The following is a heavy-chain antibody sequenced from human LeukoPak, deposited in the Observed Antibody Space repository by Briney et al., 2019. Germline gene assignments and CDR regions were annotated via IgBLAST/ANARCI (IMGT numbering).Heavy chain of an antibody. J-gene: IGHJ4*02. D-gene: IGHD3-3*01. CDR3: ARQTGAGLFILP. V-gene: IGHV4-39*01. Sequence: SETLSLTCTVSGGSISSYYWGWIRQPPGKGLEWIGSMYYSGSTYYNPSLKRRVTISINTSKNQFSLILTSVTAADTAVYYCARQTGAGLFILPGGQGTLVTVSS. CDR1: GGSISSYY. CDR2: MYYSGST.